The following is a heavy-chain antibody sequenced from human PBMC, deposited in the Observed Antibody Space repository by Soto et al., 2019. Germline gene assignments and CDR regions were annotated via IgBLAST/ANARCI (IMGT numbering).Heavy chain of an antibody. J-gene: IGHJ4*02. CDR1: GFMFSSAW. D-gene: IGHD1-1*01. Sequence: EVQVVESGGDLVEPGGSLRLSCVTSGFMFSSAWMSWVRQGPGKGLEWVARIKSKNDGGAADYAAPVNGRFSISRDDLKITVYLQMNSLSAEDTALYYCVEGWNDFWGQGTLVTVSS. CDR3: VEGWNDF. V-gene: IGHV3-15*01. CDR2: IKSKNDGGAA.